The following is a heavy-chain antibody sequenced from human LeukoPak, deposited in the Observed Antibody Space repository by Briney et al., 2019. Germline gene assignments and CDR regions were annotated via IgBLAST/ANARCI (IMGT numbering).Heavy chain of an antibody. J-gene: IGHJ4*02. Sequence: AGGSLRLSCAASGFTFSSYAMSWVRQAPGKGLEWVSGISGSGGSTYYADSVKGRFTISRDNSKNTLYLQMNSLRAEDTAVYYCAKTLSTVITPPEYWGQGTLVTVTS. CDR2: ISGSGGST. CDR3: AKTLSTVITPPEY. V-gene: IGHV3-23*01. D-gene: IGHD4-17*01. CDR1: GFTFSSYA.